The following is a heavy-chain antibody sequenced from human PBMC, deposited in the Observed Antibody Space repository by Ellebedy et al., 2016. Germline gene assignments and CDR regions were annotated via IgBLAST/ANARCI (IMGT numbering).Heavy chain of an antibody. Sequence: GGSLRLSCAASGFTFSSYSMNWVRQAPGKGLEWVSSISSSSSYIYYADLVKGRFTISRDNSKNTLYLQMSSLRAEDTAVYYCTTGLGYCPTTSCDYWGQGTLVTVSS. D-gene: IGHD2-2*01. CDR2: ISSSSSYI. V-gene: IGHV3-21*01. CDR3: TTGLGYCPTTSCDY. CDR1: GFTFSSYS. J-gene: IGHJ4*02.